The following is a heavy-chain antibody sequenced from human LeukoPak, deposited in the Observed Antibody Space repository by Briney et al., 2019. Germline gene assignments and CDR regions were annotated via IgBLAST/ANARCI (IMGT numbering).Heavy chain of an antibody. CDR1: GGSISSYY. CDR2: VHASGGT. CDR3: ARGDRALSTPYFYIHV. Sequence: PSETLSLTCTVSGGSISSYYWTWLRQPAGKGLEWVGRVHASGGTNYNPSLKSRVTLSVDTSKNQFSLTLSSVTAADTAVYYCARGDRALSTPYFYIHVWGKGTTVTVSS. D-gene: IGHD2-2*01. J-gene: IGHJ6*03. V-gene: IGHV4-4*07.